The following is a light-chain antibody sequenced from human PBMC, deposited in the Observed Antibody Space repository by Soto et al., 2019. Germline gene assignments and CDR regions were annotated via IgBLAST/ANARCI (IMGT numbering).Light chain of an antibody. Sequence: QSALTKPPSANVSPGDSVTISCTRTSSDVGNYNYVSWYQQHPGKAPKLMIYEVFKRPSGVPDRFSGSKSGNTASLTVSGLQAEDEADYYCSSYAGSNNYVFGTGTKVTVL. V-gene: IGLV2-8*01. CDR3: SSYAGSNNYV. CDR2: EVF. J-gene: IGLJ1*01. CDR1: SSDVGNYNY.